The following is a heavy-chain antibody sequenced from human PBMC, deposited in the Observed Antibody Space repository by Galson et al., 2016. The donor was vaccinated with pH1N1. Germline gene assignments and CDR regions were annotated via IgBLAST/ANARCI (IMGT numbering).Heavy chain of an antibody. J-gene: IGHJ6*02. CDR1: GFTLSAYY. Sequence: SLRLSCAASGFTLSAYYMGWIRQAPGKGLEWISYINANGDTKHYAESVKGRFTVSRDNPENLLYLEMNSLRGDDTAVYFCARVGAMLTSYYHGMDAWGQGTTVVVSS. D-gene: IGHD3-10*01. CDR3: ARVGAMLTSYYHGMDA. CDR2: INANGDTK. V-gene: IGHV3-11*01.